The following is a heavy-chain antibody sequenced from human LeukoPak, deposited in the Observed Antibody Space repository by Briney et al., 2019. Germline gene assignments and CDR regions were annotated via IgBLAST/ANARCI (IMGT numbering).Heavy chain of an antibody. J-gene: IGHJ6*02. CDR2: INYSGST. V-gene: IGHV4-39*01. Sequence: SETLSLTCTVSCGSISSSSYYWGWIRQPPGKGLEWIGTINYSGSTYYNPSLKSRVTISVDTSKNQISLKLSSVTAADTAVYYCARGIRRSRGAAYGMDVWGQGTTVTVSS. D-gene: IGHD1-26*01. CDR1: CGSISSSSYY. CDR3: ARGIRRSRGAAYGMDV.